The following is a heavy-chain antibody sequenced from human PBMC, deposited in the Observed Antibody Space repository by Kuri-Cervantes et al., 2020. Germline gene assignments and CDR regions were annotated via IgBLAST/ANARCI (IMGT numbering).Heavy chain of an antibody. CDR3: ARGRVPYYYGMDV. CDR1: GGSISSYY. V-gene: IGHV4-59*12. D-gene: IGHD1-1*01. J-gene: IGHJ6*02. CDR2: IYYSGST. Sequence: GSLRLSCTVSGGSISSYYWSWIRQPPGKGLEWIGYIYYSGSTNYNPSLKSRVTISVDTSKNQFSLKLSSVTAADTAVYYCARGRVPYYYGMDVWGQGTTVTVSS.